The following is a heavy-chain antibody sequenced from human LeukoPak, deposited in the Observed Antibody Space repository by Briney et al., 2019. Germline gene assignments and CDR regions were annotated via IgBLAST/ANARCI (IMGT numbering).Heavy chain of an antibody. CDR2: INPSGGST. CDR1: GYTFTSYY. Sequence: GASVKVSCKASGYTFTSYYMHWVRQAPGQGLEWMGIINPSGGSTSYAQEFQGRVTMTRDMSTSTVYMELSSLRSEDTAVYYCARVGNRYYYYMDVWGKGTTVTVSS. CDR3: ARVGNRYYYYMDV. J-gene: IGHJ6*03. V-gene: IGHV1-46*01. D-gene: IGHD2/OR15-2a*01.